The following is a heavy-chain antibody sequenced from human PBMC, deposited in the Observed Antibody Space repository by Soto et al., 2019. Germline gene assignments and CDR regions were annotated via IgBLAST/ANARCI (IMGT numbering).Heavy chain of an antibody. CDR3: ARGLISGSHYSGGWYYFDS. D-gene: IGHD1-26*01. V-gene: IGHV4-34*01. CDR2: INHSGSA. J-gene: IGHJ4*02. CDR1: GGSFSGYI. Sequence: QVQLQQSGAGLLKPSETLSLTCDVYGGSFSGYIWTWIRQTPGKGLQWIGQINHSGSANYNPSLKSRLTIAVHTSNSQFSLELNSVTDADTAVYYCARGLISGSHYSGGWYYFDSWGQGTQVTVSS.